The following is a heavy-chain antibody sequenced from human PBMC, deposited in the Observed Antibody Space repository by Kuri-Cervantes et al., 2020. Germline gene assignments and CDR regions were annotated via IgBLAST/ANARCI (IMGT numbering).Heavy chain of an antibody. V-gene: IGHV1-2*02. D-gene: IGHD2-2*01. Sequence: ASVKVSCKASGYTFSGYYLHWVRQAPGQGLEWMGWIHPNSGDTNYAQKFQGRVTMTEDTSTDTAYMELSSLRSEDTAVYYCATGYVRTGGLLSLDYWGQGTLVTVSS. CDR3: ATGYVRTGGLLSLDY. J-gene: IGHJ4*02. CDR2: IHPNSGDT. CDR1: GYTFSGYY.